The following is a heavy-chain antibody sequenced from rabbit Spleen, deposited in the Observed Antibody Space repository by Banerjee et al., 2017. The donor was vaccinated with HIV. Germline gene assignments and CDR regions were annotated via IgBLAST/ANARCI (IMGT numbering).Heavy chain of an antibody. J-gene: IGHJ3*01. Sequence: QEQLVESGGGLVKPGASLTLTCKASGFSFSNKAVMCWVRQAPGKGLEWIACINAVTGKAVYATWAKGRFTFSKTSSTTLTLQMTSLTAADTATYFCARALDGIIGWNFGWWGQGTLVTVS. V-gene: IGHV1S45*01. D-gene: IGHD4-1*01. CDR1: GFSFSNKAV. CDR3: ARALDGIIGWNFGW. CDR2: INAVTGKA.